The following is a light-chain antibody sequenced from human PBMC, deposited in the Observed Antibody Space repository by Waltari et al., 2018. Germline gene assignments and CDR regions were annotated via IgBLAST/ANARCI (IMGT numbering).Light chain of an antibody. Sequence: TLSCRASQSVSSNLAWYQQKPGQAPRLLIYGASTRATGIPARFSGSGSGTEFTLTISSLQSEDFAVYYCQQYNNWPPWTFGQGTKVEIK. CDR3: QQYNNWPPWT. CDR2: GAS. V-gene: IGKV3-15*01. CDR1: QSVSSN. J-gene: IGKJ1*01.